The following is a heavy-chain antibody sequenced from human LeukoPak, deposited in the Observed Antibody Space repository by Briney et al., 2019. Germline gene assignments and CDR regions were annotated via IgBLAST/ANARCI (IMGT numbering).Heavy chain of an antibody. V-gene: IGHV3-30*03. CDR3: ARDISYCGGDCAPYYFDY. Sequence: PGGSLRLSCAASGFTFSFYGMHWVRQAPGKGLGWVAVISFDGNNKYYADSVKGRFTISRDNSKNTLYLQMNSLRAEDTAVYYCARDISYCGGDCAPYYFDYWGQGTLVTVSS. CDR1: GFTFSFYG. J-gene: IGHJ4*02. D-gene: IGHD2-21*02. CDR2: ISFDGNNK.